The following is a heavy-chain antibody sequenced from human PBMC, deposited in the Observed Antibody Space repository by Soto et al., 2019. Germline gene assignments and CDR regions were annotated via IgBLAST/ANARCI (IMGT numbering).Heavy chain of an antibody. D-gene: IGHD2-8*01. V-gene: IGHV3-7*01. CDR3: ARLPAEGVIAGGAMDV. J-gene: IGHJ6*02. Sequence: GGSLRLSCAASGFTFDSYWMTWVRQAPGKGLEWVAHIKQDGGQTYYVDSVKGRFTISRDNAKTSLYLQMNSLRAEDTSVYFCARLPAEGVIAGGAMDVWGQGTTVTVSS. CDR2: IKQDGGQT. CDR1: GFTFDSYW.